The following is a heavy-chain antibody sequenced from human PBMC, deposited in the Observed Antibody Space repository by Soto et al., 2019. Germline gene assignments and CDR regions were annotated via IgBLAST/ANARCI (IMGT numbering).Heavy chain of an antibody. CDR1: GYTFTSYD. Sequence: QVQLVQSGAEVKKPGASVKVSCKASGYTFTSYDINWVRQATGQGLEWMGWMNPNSGNTGYAQKFQGRVTMTRNTTISTAYMELSSLRSEDTAVYYSARGHIVVVPAAMMNYFDYWGQGTLVTVSS. J-gene: IGHJ4*02. V-gene: IGHV1-8*01. CDR3: ARGHIVVVPAAMMNYFDY. CDR2: MNPNSGNT. D-gene: IGHD2-2*01.